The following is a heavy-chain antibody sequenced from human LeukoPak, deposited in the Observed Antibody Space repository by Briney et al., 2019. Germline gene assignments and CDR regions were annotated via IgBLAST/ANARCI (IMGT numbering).Heavy chain of an antibody. Sequence: GGSLRLSCAASGFTFSSYGMHWVRQAPGKGLEWVAVISYDGSNKYYADSVKGRFTISRDNSKNTLYLQMNSLRAEDTAVYYCAKDTVEHVDYWGQGTLVTVSS. J-gene: IGHJ4*02. V-gene: IGHV3-30*18. CDR3: AKDTVEHVDY. CDR1: GFTFSSYG. D-gene: IGHD1/OR15-1a*01. CDR2: ISYDGSNK.